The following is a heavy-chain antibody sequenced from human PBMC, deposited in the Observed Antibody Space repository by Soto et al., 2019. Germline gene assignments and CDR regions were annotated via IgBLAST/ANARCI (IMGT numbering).Heavy chain of an antibody. V-gene: IGHV1-58*01. J-gene: IGHJ6*02. CDR2: IVVGSGNT. CDR3: AANYDFWSGYYRYYYYYGMDV. CDR1: GFTFTSSG. Sequence: SVKVSCKASGFTFTSSGVQWVLQARGQRVEWIGWIVVGSGNTNYAQKFQERVTITRDMSTSTAYMELSSLRSEDTAVYYCAANYDFWSGYYRYYYYYGMDVWGQATTVTVSS. D-gene: IGHD3-3*01.